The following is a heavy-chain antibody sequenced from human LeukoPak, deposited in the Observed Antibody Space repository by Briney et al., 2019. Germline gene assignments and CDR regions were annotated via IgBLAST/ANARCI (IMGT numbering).Heavy chain of an antibody. Sequence: PGGSLRLSCAASGFPFRRYNMNWVRQAPGKGLEGVSYISSSSSTIYYADSVNSRFTISRDNAENSLYPQMNSLRAEDTAVYYCARDFPYGGSRGNFDYWGQGTLVTVSS. CDR2: ISSSSSTI. CDR1: GFPFRRYN. D-gene: IGHD4-23*01. J-gene: IGHJ4*02. V-gene: IGHV3-48*01. CDR3: ARDFPYGGSRGNFDY.